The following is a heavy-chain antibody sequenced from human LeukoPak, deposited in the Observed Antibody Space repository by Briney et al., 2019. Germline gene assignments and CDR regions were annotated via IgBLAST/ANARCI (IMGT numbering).Heavy chain of an antibody. J-gene: IGHJ4*02. Sequence: SETLSLTCTVSGGSISNSSYYWGWIRQPPGKGLEWIGSIYYSGSTNYNPSLKSRVTISVDTSKNQFSLRLSSVTAADTAVYYCARVTGYIVEDYFDYWGQGTLVTVSS. CDR1: GGSISNSSYY. CDR2: IYYSGST. CDR3: ARVTGYIVEDYFDY. V-gene: IGHV4-39*07. D-gene: IGHD3-22*01.